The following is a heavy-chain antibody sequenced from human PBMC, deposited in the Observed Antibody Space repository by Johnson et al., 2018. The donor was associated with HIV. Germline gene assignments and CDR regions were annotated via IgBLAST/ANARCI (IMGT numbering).Heavy chain of an antibody. J-gene: IGHJ3*02. CDR1: GFTFSSYG. CDR2: IRYDGSNK. D-gene: IGHD3-22*01. CDR3: AKTLGYDSSGYHDGFDI. V-gene: IGHV3-30*02. Sequence: QMQLVESGGGVVQPGGSLRLSCAASGFTFSSYGMHWVRQAPGKGLEWVAFIRYDGSNKYYADSVKGRFTISRDNSKKTMYLQMNSLRPEDTAVYYCAKTLGYDSSGYHDGFDIWGQGTLVTVSS.